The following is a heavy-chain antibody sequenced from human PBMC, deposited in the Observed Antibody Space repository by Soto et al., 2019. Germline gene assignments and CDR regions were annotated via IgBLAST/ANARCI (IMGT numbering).Heavy chain of an antibody. J-gene: IGHJ4*02. CDR3: ASTSYFDNSGSAN. CDR2: IFYTGST. V-gene: IGHV4-30-4*01. CDR1: GGSISSDNYY. Sequence: SETLSLTCTVSGGSISSDNYYWSWIRQPPGKGLEWIGYIFYTGSTYYNPSLKSRVIISIDTAQNQFSLRLSSVTAADAVVYYCASTSYFDNSGSANWGQGTLVTVSS. D-gene: IGHD3-22*01.